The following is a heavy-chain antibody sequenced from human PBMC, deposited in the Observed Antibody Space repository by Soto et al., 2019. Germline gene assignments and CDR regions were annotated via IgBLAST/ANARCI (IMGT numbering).Heavy chain of an antibody. Sequence: QVQLVESGGGVVQPGRSLRVSCAASGFTFSSYGMHWVRQAPGKGLEWVAVIWYDGSNKYYADSVKGRFTISRDNSKNTLYLQMNSLRAEDTAAYYCARYNSGGFDYWGQGTLVTVSS. CDR1: GFTFSSYG. V-gene: IGHV3-33*01. CDR2: IWYDGSNK. D-gene: IGHD6-19*01. J-gene: IGHJ4*02. CDR3: ARYNSGGFDY.